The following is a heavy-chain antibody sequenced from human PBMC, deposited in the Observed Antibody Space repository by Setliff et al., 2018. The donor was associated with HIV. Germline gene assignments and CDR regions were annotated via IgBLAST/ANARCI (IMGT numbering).Heavy chain of an antibody. D-gene: IGHD3-22*01. CDR3: ARDPPWNYNSSGYPYYFDY. V-gene: IGHV3-74*01. J-gene: IGHJ4*02. CDR2: INRDGSST. Sequence: GGSLRLSCAASGFTFSSYWMHWVRQAPGKGRVWVSRINRDGSSTSYADSVEGRFTISRDNAKNSLYLQMNSLRAEATAVYYCARDPPWNYNSSGYPYYFDYWGQGTLVTVSS. CDR1: GFTFSSYW.